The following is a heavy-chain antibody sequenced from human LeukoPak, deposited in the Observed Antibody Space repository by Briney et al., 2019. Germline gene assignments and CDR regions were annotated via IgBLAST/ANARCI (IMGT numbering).Heavy chain of an antibody. CDR2: INPNSGGT. Sequence: ASVKVSCKTSGYSFTDYFVHWVRQAPGQGLEWMGWINPNSGGTEYAQKFLGRVTMTRDTSISTAYMELSRLRSDDTAVYFCAREYYYDSSGYSVDYYYYGMDVWGQGTTVTVSS. D-gene: IGHD3-22*01. J-gene: IGHJ6*02. CDR3: AREYYYDSSGYSVDYYYYGMDV. V-gene: IGHV1-2*02. CDR1: GYSFTDYF.